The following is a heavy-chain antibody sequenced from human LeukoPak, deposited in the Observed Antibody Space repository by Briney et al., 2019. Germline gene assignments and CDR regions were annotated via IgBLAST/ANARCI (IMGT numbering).Heavy chain of an antibody. CDR3: ARDPSELGSRPTQFDP. CDR1: GGTFSSYA. J-gene: IGHJ5*02. CDR2: ISAYNGNT. Sequence: ASVKVSCKASGGTFSSYAISWVRQAPGQGLEWMGWISAYNGNTNYAQKLQGRVTMTTDTSTSTAYMELRSLRSDDTAVYYCARDPSELGSRPTQFDPWGQGTLVTVSS. V-gene: IGHV1-18*01. D-gene: IGHD2-2*01.